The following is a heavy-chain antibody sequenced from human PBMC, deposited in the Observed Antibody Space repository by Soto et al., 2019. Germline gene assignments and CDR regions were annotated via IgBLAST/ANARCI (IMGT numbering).Heavy chain of an antibody. D-gene: IGHD4-17*01. CDR1: GGTFSSYG. CDR2: IIPSFGIA. V-gene: IGHV1-69*12. CDR3: AIDPSDGDLVRWFDP. J-gene: IGHJ5*02. Sequence: QVQLVQSGAEVKKPGSSVKVSCKASGGTFSSYGISWLRQAPGQGPEWMGGIIPSFGIANYAQKFQGRVTMTADESTSTAYMWLSSLRSEDTAVYYCAIDPSDGDLVRWFDPWGQGTLVTVSS.